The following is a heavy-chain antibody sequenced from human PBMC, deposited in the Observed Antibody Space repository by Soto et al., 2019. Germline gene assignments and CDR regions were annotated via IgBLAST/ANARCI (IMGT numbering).Heavy chain of an antibody. CDR1: GFTFSSYS. J-gene: IGHJ6*02. CDR3: ARDPELRFLEWPTSYGMDV. D-gene: IGHD3-3*01. CDR2: ISSSSSYI. Sequence: GSLRLSCAASGFTFSSYSMNWVRQAPGKGLEWVSSISSSSSYIYYADSVKGRFTISRDNAKNSLYLQMNSLRAEDTAVYYCARDPELRFLEWPTSYGMDVWGQGTTVTVSS. V-gene: IGHV3-21*01.